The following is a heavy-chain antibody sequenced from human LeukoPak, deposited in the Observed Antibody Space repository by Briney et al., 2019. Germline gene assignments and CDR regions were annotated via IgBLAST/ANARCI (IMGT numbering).Heavy chain of an antibody. CDR3: ARGPHGSGGIPLYFDY. J-gene: IGHJ4*02. CDR1: GGTFSSYA. D-gene: IGHD2-15*01. Sequence: GSSVKVSCKASGGTFSSYAISWVRQAPGQGLEWMGGIIPIFGTANYAQKFQGRVTITADESTSTAYMELSSLRSEDTAVYYCARGPHGSGGIPLYFDYWGQGTLVTVSS. V-gene: IGHV1-69*01. CDR2: IIPIFGTA.